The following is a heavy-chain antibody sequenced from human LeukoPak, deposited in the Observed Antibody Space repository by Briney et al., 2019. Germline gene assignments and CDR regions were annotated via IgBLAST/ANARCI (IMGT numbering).Heavy chain of an antibody. CDR1: RYTFTGYY. CDR2: INPNSGGT. J-gene: IGHJ5*02. CDR3: ARIGLGSCSSTSCYNWFDP. V-gene: IGHV1-2*02. Sequence: GASVKVSCKASRYTFTGYYMHWVRQAPGQGLEWMGWINPNSGGTNYAQKFQGRVTMTRDTSISTAYMELSRLRSDDTAVYYCARIGLGSCSSTSCYNWFDPWGQGTLVTVSS. D-gene: IGHD2-2*01.